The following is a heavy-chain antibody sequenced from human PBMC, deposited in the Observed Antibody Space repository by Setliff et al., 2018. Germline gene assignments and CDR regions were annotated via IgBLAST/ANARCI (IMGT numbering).Heavy chain of an antibody. J-gene: IGHJ4*02. CDR1: GFTFSSYG. Sequence: GGSLRLSCATSGFTFSSYGMHWVRQAPGKGLEWVAFIRYDGNNKYYADSVKGRFTISRDDGKNSLYLQMNSLRVDDTAIYYCAKELSMAYGNDWGLGTLVTVSS. CDR3: AKELSMAYGND. V-gene: IGHV3-30*02. D-gene: IGHD1-1*01. CDR2: IRYDGNNK.